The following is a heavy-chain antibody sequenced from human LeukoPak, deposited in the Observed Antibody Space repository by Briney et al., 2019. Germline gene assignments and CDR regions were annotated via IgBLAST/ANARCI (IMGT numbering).Heavy chain of an antibody. V-gene: IGHV4-4*02. CDR3: TRERGAFSPFVF. J-gene: IGHJ4*02. CDR2: VHLSWAT. CDR1: GGSITTNKW. D-gene: IGHD1-26*01. Sequence: SETLSLTCAVSGGSITTNKWWRWVRQPPGKRLEWIGEVHLSWATNYNLSLESRVSMSIDKSKNHLSLEVTSVTAADTAIYYCTRERGAFSPFVFWGQGTMVTVSS.